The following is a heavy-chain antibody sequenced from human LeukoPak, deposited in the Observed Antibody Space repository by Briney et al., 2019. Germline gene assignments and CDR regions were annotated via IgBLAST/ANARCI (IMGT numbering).Heavy chain of an antibody. CDR1: GFTFSSYA. V-gene: IGHV3-23*01. J-gene: IGHJ6*02. CDR3: AKVSFPGPLYYYYGMDV. D-gene: IGHD2-2*01. CDR2: ISGSGGST. Sequence: PGGSLRLSCAASGFTFSSYAMSWVRQAPGKGLEWVSAISGSGGSTYYADSVKGRFTISRDNSKNTLYLQMNSLRAEDTAVYYCAKVSFPGPLYYYYGMDVWGQGTTVTVSS.